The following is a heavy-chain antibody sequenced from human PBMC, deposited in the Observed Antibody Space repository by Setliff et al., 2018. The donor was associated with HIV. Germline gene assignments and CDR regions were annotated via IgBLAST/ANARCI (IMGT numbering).Heavy chain of an antibody. Sequence: HPGGSLRLSCAASGFTFSYHAMAWFRQAPGKGLEWVSGISGSGDSTYYADSVKGRFTISRDNSKDTLSLQMNDLRAEDTAVYNCAKDAGYGDPRGRHMDVWGKGTTVTVSS. CDR1: GFTFSYHA. V-gene: IGHV3-23*01. J-gene: IGHJ6*03. D-gene: IGHD4-17*01. CDR2: ISGSGDST. CDR3: AKDAGYGDPRGRHMDV.